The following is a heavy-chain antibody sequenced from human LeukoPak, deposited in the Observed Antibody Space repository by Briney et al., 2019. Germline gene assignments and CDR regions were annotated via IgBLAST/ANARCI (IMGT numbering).Heavy chain of an antibody. D-gene: IGHD3-22*01. CDR2: ISSSGSTI. Sequence: GGSLRLSCAASGFTFSSYSMNWVRQAPGKGLEWVSYISSSGSTIYYADSVKGRFTISRDNAKNSLYLQMNSLRAEDTAVYYCASLGRVVVYDYWGQGTLVTVSS. CDR1: GFTFSSYS. CDR3: ASLGRVVVYDY. J-gene: IGHJ4*02. V-gene: IGHV3-48*04.